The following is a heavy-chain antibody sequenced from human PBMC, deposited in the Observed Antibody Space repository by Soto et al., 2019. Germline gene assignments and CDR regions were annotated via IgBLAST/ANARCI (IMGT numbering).Heavy chain of an antibody. V-gene: IGHV3-7*01. J-gene: IGHJ6*02. CDR3: VRDWSTFWGMDV. CDR2: IKQDGSEK. CDR1: GFTFSTYW. Sequence: GSLRLSCAASGFTFSTYWMNWVRQAPGKGLEWVANIKQDGSEKYYVDSVKGRLAISRDNAKDSLFPQMNNLRAEDTAVYYCVRDWSTFWGMDVWGQGTTVTVSS.